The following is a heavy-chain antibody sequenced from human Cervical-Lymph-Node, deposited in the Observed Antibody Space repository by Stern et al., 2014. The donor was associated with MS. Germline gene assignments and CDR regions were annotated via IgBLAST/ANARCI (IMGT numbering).Heavy chain of an antibody. J-gene: IGHJ4*02. CDR2: ISYDGSNK. CDR1: GFTFSSYG. D-gene: IGHD3-10*01. Sequence: QMQLVQSGGGVVQPGRSLRLSCAAYGFTFSSYGMHWVRQAPGKGLAWAAGISYDGSNKYYAVSVKGRFTISRDNSKNTLYLQMNSLRAEDTAVYYCARHRGGKGPVDYWGQGTLVTVSS. CDR3: ARHRGGKGPVDY. V-gene: IGHV3-33*05.